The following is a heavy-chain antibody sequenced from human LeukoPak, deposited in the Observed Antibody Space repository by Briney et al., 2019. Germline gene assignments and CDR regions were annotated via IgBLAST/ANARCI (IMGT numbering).Heavy chain of an antibody. CDR1: GFTFDDYA. V-gene: IGHV3-43*02. CDR3: AKTPYYDILTGLSTYFDY. CDR2: ISGDGGST. D-gene: IGHD3-9*01. J-gene: IGHJ4*02. Sequence: GGSLRLSCAVSGFTFDDYAMHWVRQAPGKGLEWVSLISGDGGSTYYADSVKGRSTISRDNSRNSLYLQMNSLRTEDTALYYCAKTPYYDILTGLSTYFDYWGQGTLVTVSS.